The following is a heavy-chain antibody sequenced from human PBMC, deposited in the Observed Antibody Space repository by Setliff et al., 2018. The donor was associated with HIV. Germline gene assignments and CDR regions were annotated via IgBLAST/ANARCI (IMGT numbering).Heavy chain of an antibody. CDR3: AALGVAGSAPFDY. CDR1: GGTFSSYA. V-gene: IGHV1-69*05. J-gene: IGHJ4*02. CDR2: IIPIFGTA. Sequence: SVKVSCKASGGTFSSYAISWVRQAPGQGLEWMGGIIPIFGTANYAQKFQGRVTITTDESTSTAYMELRSLRSDDTAVYYCAALGVAGSAPFDYWGQGTLVTVSS. D-gene: IGHD6-19*01.